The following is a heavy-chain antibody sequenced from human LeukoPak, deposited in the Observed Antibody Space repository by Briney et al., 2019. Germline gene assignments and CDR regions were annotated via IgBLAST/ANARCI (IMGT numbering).Heavy chain of an antibody. D-gene: IGHD1-26*01. J-gene: IGHJ5*02. CDR3: ARHEYSGSYYGLSWFDP. CDR2: IYYSGST. CDR1: GGSISSSGYY. V-gene: IGHV4-39*01. Sequence: SETLSLTCTVSGGSISSSGYYWGWIRQPPGKGLEWIASIYYSGSTYYNPSLKSRVTISVATSKNQLSLKLSSLTAADTAVYYCARHEYSGSYYGLSWFDPWGQGTLVTVSS.